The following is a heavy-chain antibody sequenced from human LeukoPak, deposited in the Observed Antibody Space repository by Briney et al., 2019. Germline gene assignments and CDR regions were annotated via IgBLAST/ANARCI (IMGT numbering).Heavy chain of an antibody. CDR3: ARVNDDFWSGYLRFDY. V-gene: IGHV3-21*01. Sequence: GGSLRLSCAASGFTFSSYSMNWVRQAPGKGLEWVSSISSSSSYIYYADSVKGRFTISRDNAKNSLYLQMNSLRAEDTAVYYCARVNDDFWSGYLRFDYWGQGTLVTVSS. J-gene: IGHJ4*02. D-gene: IGHD3-3*01. CDR1: GFTFSSYS. CDR2: ISSSSSYI.